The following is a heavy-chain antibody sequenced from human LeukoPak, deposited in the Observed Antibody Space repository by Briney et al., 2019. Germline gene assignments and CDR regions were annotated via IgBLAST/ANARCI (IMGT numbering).Heavy chain of an antibody. D-gene: IGHD4-17*01. V-gene: IGHV4-59*01. CDR1: GGSISTYS. Sequence: SETLSLTCTISGGSISTYSWNWIRQSPGKGLEWIGSIHSSGSTDYNPSLESRINMSIDTSKNQFSLILTSLTAADTAVYYCARETGPTVLDYWGQGTLITVSS. CDR3: ARETGPTVLDY. CDR2: IHSSGST. J-gene: IGHJ4*02.